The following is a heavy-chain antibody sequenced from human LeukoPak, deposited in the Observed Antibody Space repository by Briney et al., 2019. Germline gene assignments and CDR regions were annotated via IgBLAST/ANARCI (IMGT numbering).Heavy chain of an antibody. CDR2: ISSSGSTI. D-gene: IGHD3-22*01. Sequence: TGGSLRLSCAASGFTFSDYYMSWIRQAPGKGLEWVSYISSSGSTIYYADSVKGRFTISRDNAKNSLYLQMNSLRAEDTAVYYCARAIRYYDSSGPPDYWGQGTLVTVSS. CDR1: GFTFSDYY. V-gene: IGHV3-11*04. J-gene: IGHJ4*02. CDR3: ARAIRYYDSSGPPDY.